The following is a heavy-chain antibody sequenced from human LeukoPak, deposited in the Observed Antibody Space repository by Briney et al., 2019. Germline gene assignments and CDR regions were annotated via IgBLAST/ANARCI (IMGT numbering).Heavy chain of an antibody. V-gene: IGHV4-59*11. D-gene: IGHD3-10*01. CDR2: IYYSGST. Sequence: SESLSLTCTVSGGSISPLYWGWIRQAPGKGLEFIGYIYYSGSTNFNPSLKSRVTLSVDTSKSQISLKLTSVTAADTAVYYCARGGVAAKYYFDFWGQGTLVTVSS. J-gene: IGHJ4*02. CDR1: GGSISPLY. CDR3: ARGGVAAKYYFDF.